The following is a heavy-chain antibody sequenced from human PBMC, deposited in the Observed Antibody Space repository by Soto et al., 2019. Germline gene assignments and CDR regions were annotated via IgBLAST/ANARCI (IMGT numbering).Heavy chain of an antibody. Sequence: SVKVSCKASGCTFSSYAISWVRQAPGQGLEWMGGIIPIFGTANYAQKFQGRVTITADESTSTAYMELSSLRSEDTAVYYCARIGDDSSGYYYELAYWGQGTLVTVSS. CDR3: ARIGDDSSGYYYELAY. CDR1: GCTFSSYA. D-gene: IGHD3-22*01. V-gene: IGHV1-69*13. CDR2: IIPIFGTA. J-gene: IGHJ4*02.